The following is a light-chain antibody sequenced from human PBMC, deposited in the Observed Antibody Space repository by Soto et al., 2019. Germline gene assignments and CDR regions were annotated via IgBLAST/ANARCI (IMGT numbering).Light chain of an antibody. CDR1: QSVSST. J-gene: IGKJ4*01. CDR2: DAS. CDR3: QQRSYWPRLS. Sequence: EIVLTQSPATLSLSPGERATRSCRASQSVSSTLAWYQQKPGQGPRLLIYDASNRATGIRARFSGSGSGTDFTLTISSLEPEDFALYYCQQRSYWPRLSFGGGTKVEIK. V-gene: IGKV3-11*01.